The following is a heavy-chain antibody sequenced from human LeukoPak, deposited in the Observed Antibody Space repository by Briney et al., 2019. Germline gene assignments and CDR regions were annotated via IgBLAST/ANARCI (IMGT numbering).Heavy chain of an antibody. D-gene: IGHD2-21*02. J-gene: IGHJ4*02. CDR2: VYYSGST. V-gene: IGHV4-39*07. CDR3: ARVGWPPDYCGGDCYLDYFDY. Sequence: SETLSLTCTVSGGSISSSSYYWGWIRQPPGKGLEWIGSVYYSGSTYYNPSLKSRVTISVDTSRNQFSLKLSSVTAADTAVYYCARVGWPPDYCGGDCYLDYFDYWGQGTLVTVSS. CDR1: GGSISSSSYY.